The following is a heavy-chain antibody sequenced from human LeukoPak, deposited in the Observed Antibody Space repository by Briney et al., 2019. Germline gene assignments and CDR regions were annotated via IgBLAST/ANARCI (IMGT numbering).Heavy chain of an antibody. J-gene: IGHJ4*02. D-gene: IGHD5-18*01. CDR2: IYHSGST. Sequence: SETLSLTCTVSGYSISSGYYWGWIRQPPGKGLEWIGSIYHSGSTYYNPSLKSRVTISVDTSKNQFSLKLSSVTAADTAVYYCARGGGYSYGQPYYFDYWGQGTLVTVSS. CDR3: ARGGGYSYGQPYYFDY. V-gene: IGHV4-38-2*02. CDR1: GYSISSGYY.